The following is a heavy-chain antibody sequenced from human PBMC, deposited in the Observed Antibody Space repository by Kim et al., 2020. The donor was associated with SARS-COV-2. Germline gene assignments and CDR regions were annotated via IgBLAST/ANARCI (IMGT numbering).Heavy chain of an antibody. V-gene: IGHV1-18*01. CDR2: ISAYNGNT. CDR1: GYTFTSYG. D-gene: IGHD4-17*01. Sequence: ASVKVSCKASGYTFTSYGISWVRQAPGQGLEWMGWISAYNGNTNYAQKLQGRVTMTTDTSTSTAYMELRSLRSDDTAVYYCARDDGDYSGSGYYYYYGMDVWGQGTTVTVSS. CDR3: ARDDGDYSGSGYYYYYGMDV. J-gene: IGHJ6*02.